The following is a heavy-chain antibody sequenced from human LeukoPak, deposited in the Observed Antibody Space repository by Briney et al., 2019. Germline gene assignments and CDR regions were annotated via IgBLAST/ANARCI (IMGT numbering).Heavy chain of an antibody. CDR2: ISSSGSTI. D-gene: IGHD3-10*01. CDR3: AKDLKFRLLWSFDY. CDR1: GFTFSDYY. Sequence: GGSLRLSCAASGFTFSDYYMSWIRQAPGKGLEWVSYISSSGSTIYYADSVKGRFTISRDNAKNSLYLQMNSLRAEDTAVYYCAKDLKFRLLWSFDYWGQGTLVTVSS. J-gene: IGHJ4*02. V-gene: IGHV3-11*04.